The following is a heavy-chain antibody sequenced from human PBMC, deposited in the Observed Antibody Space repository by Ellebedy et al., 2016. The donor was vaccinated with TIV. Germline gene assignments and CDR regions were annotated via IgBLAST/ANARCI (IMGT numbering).Heavy chain of an antibody. D-gene: IGHD1-14*01. V-gene: IGHV1-2*02. J-gene: IGHJ4*02. Sequence: ASVKVSXXASGYTFTSYGISWVRQAPGQGLEWMGWINPNSGGTNYAQKFQGRVTMTRDTSISTAYMELSRLRSDDTAVYYCARDGDGTPYWGQGTLVTVSS. CDR3: ARDGDGTPY. CDR1: GYTFTSYG. CDR2: INPNSGGT.